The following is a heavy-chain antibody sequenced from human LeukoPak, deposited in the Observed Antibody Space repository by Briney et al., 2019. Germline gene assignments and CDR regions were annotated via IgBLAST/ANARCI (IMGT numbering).Heavy chain of an antibody. V-gene: IGHV4-59*08. CDR3: ARRDGYNSDY. CDR2: IYYSGST. J-gene: IGHJ4*02. CDR1: GVSISNYS. Sequence: SETLSLTCTVSGVSISNYSWSWIRRPPGKGLEWIGYIYYSGSTNYNPSLKSRVTMSVDTSKNQFSLKLSSVTAADTAVYYCARRDGYNSDYWGQGTLVTVPS. D-gene: IGHD5-24*01.